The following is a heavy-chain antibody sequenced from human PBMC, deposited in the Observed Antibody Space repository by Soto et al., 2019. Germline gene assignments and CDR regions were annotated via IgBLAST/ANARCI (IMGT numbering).Heavy chain of an antibody. D-gene: IGHD2-15*01. CDR1: GLTFRNYA. J-gene: IGHJ4*02. V-gene: IGHV3-23*01. CDR2: ISGWGDDT. CDR3: AKGGHFSPFDY. Sequence: QSGGSLRLSCAASGLTFRNYAMTWVRQAPGKGLEWVSTISGWGDDTFYADSVKGRFTVSRDNSMSTVSLHMSSLRAEDTAMYYCAKGGHFSPFDYWGLGTPVTVSS.